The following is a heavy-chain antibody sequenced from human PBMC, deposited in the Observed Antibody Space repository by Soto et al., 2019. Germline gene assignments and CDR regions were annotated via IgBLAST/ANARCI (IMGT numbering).Heavy chain of an antibody. J-gene: IGHJ5*02. CDR1: GGSISSGGYS. CDR2: IYHSGST. V-gene: IGHV4-30-2*01. Sequence: PSETLSLTCAVSGGSISSGGYSWSWIRQPPGKGLEWIGYIYHSGSTYYNPSLKSRVTISVDRSKNQFSLKLSSVTAADTAVYYCARGASRRNWFDPWGQGTLVTVS. D-gene: IGHD2-2*01. CDR3: ARGASRRNWFDP.